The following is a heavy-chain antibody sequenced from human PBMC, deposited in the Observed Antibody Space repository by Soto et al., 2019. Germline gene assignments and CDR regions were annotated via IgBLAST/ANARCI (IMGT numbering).Heavy chain of an antibody. J-gene: IGHJ5*02. CDR1: GGSISSGDYY. CDR2: IYCSGST. Sequence: SETLSLTCTVSGGSISSGDYYWSWIRQPPGKGLEWIGYIYCSGSTYYNPSLKSRVTISVDTSKNQFSLKLSSVTAADTAVYYCASRPDSGTFDPWGQGTLVTVSS. V-gene: IGHV4-30-4*01. D-gene: IGHD1-26*01. CDR3: ASRPDSGTFDP.